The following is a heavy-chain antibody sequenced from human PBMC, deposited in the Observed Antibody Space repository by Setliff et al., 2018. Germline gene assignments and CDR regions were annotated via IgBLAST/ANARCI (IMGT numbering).Heavy chain of an antibody. D-gene: IGHD2-2*03. Sequence: ASVKVSCKASGYTFTDYYLHWVRQAPGQGPEWMGWMNPISGATKYAQRFQARVTMTRDTSLTTAYADSVRGRVTVSRDNAKNTLYLQMNSLRVEDTAIYYCARGFGYAAWYYLDYWGQGTLVTVSS. CDR3: NTLYLQMNSLRVEDTAIYYCARGFGYAAWYYLDY. J-gene: IGHJ4*02. CDR1: GYTFTDYY. V-gene: IGHV1-2*02. CDR2: MNPISGAT.